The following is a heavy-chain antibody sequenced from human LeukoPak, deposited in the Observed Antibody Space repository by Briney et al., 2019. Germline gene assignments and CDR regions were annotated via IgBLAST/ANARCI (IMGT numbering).Heavy chain of an antibody. V-gene: IGHV1-24*01. CDR1: GYTLTELS. Sequence: ASVTVSCKVSGYTLTELSMHWVRQAPGKGLEWMGGFDPEDGETIYAQKFQGRVTMTEDTSTDTAYMELSSLRSEDTAVYYCATGPSYSNFYYGMDVWGQGTTVTVSS. J-gene: IGHJ6*02. CDR2: FDPEDGET. CDR3: ATGPSYSNFYYGMDV. D-gene: IGHD4-11*01.